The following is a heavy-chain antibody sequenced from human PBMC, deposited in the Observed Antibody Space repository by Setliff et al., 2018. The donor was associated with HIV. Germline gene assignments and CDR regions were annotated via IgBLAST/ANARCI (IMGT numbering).Heavy chain of an antibody. CDR2: INAGNGNT. J-gene: IGHJ6*02. Sequence: ASVKVSCKASGYTFSTYAMHWVRQAPGQRLEWMGWINAGNGNTKYSQRFQGRVTITRDTSASTAYMEVSSLRSEDTAVYYCATDFPSPDYSSSWAHLYFHYGMDVWGQGTTVTVS. V-gene: IGHV1-3*01. CDR3: ATDFPSPDYSSSWAHLYFHYGMDV. D-gene: IGHD6-13*01. CDR1: GYTFSTYA.